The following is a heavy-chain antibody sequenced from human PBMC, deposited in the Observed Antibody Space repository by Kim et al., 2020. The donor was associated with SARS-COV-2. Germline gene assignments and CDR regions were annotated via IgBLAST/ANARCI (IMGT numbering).Heavy chain of an antibody. CDR3: ANGLVGATLWY. J-gene: IGHJ4*02. V-gene: IGHV3-23*01. CDR2: T. Sequence: TSYAGAVKGRFPISRNNSKNTLYMQMNSLRAEESAVYYCANGLVGATLWYWGQGTLVPVFS. D-gene: IGHD1-26*01.